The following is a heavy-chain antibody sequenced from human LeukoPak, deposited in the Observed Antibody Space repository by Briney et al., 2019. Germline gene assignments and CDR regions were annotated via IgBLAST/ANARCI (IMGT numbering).Heavy chain of an antibody. D-gene: IGHD3-10*01. CDR3: TTDDGSGSFYNRGLDY. J-gene: IGHJ4*02. CDR1: GFTFSSYA. CDR2: ISGGGGRT. V-gene: IGHV3-23*01. Sequence: PGGSLRLSCAASGFTFSSYAMSWVRQAPGKGLEWVSTISGGGGRTWYADSVKGRLTISRDNSKNTVDAQLNSLRAEDTAVYYCTTDDGSGSFYNRGLDYWGQGTLDTVSS.